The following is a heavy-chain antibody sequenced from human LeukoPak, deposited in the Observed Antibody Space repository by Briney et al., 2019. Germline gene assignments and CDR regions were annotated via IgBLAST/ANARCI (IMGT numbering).Heavy chain of an antibody. CDR3: ARGGFIPIRKLSYYYGMDV. CDR1: GYTFTSYD. CDR2: MNPNSGNT. D-gene: IGHD3-10*01. J-gene: IGHJ6*02. V-gene: IGHV1-8*01. Sequence: ASVKVSCKASGYTFTSYDINWVRQATGQGLEWMGRMNPNSGNTGYAQKFQGRVTMTRSTSISTAYMELSSLRSEDTAVYYCARGGFIPIRKLSYYYGMDVWGQGTTVTVSS.